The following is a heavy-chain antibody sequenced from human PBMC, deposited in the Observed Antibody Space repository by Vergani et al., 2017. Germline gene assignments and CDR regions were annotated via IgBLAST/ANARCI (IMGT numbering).Heavy chain of an antibody. CDR2: ISGSGGST. Sequence: EVQLLESGGGLVQPGGSLRLSCAASGFTFSSYAMSWVRQAPGKGLEWVSAISGSGGSTYYADSVKGRCTISRDNSKNTLYLQMNSLRAEDTAVYYCAKAHFESSSWYSYYYYYGMDVWGQGTTVTGSS. CDR3: AKAHFESSSWYSYYYYYGMDV. J-gene: IGHJ6*02. V-gene: IGHV3-23*01. CDR1: GFTFSSYA. D-gene: IGHD6-13*01.